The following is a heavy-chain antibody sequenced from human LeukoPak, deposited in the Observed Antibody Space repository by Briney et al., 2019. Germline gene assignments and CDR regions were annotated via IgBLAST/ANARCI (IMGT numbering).Heavy chain of an antibody. V-gene: IGHV1-18*01. CDR2: ISAYNGNT. CDR3: ARSGGGNWYFDL. D-gene: IGHD3-16*01. Sequence: ASVKVSCKASGGTFSSYAISWVRQAPGQGLEWMGWISAYNGNTNYAQKLQGRVTMTTDTSTSTAYMELRSLRSDDTAVYYCARSGGGNWYFDLWGRGTLVTVSS. J-gene: IGHJ2*01. CDR1: GGTFSSYA.